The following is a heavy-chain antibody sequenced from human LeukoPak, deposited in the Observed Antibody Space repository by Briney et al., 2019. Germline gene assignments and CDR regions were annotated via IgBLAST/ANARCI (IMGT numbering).Heavy chain of an antibody. J-gene: IGHJ4*02. CDR3: ARDLGGGSWEESKNFDY. D-gene: IGHD1-26*01. Sequence: SGGSLRLSCAASGFTFSSYSMNWVRQAPGKGLEWVSYISSSSSTIYYADSVKGRFTISRDNAKNSLYLQMNSLRAEDTAVYYCARDLGGGSWEESKNFDYWGQGTLVTVSS. V-gene: IGHV3-48*01. CDR2: ISSSSSTI. CDR1: GFTFSSYS.